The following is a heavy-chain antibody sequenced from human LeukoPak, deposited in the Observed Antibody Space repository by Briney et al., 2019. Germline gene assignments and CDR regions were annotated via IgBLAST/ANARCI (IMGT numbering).Heavy chain of an antibody. V-gene: IGHV4-61*02. D-gene: IGHD3-22*01. CDR3: ARRASGYSFFDY. CDR1: GVSISSGSNY. Sequence: ASQTLSLTCTVSGVSISSGSNYWSWIPPPTGQGLVWIGRIYTSGNTNYNPSLKSRVTISVDTSKNQFSLKLSSVTAADTAVYYCARRASGYSFFDYWGQGTLVTVSS. CDR2: IYTSGNT. J-gene: IGHJ4*02.